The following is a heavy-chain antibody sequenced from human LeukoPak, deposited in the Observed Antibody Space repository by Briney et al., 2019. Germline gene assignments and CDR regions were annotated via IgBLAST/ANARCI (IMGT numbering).Heavy chain of an antibody. CDR1: GYTFTSYA. V-gene: IGHV7-4-1*02. Sequence: GASVKVSCKASGYTFTSYAMNWVRQAPGQGLEWMGWINTNTGNPTYVQGFTGRFVFSLDTSVSTAYLQISSLKAEDTAVYYCARDSQNSAIYYDSSGLGGYWGQGTLVTVSS. J-gene: IGHJ4*02. CDR3: ARDSQNSAIYYDSSGLGGY. D-gene: IGHD3-22*01. CDR2: INTNTGNP.